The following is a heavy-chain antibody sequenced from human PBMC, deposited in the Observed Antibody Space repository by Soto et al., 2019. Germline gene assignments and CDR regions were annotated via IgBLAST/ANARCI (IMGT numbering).Heavy chain of an antibody. J-gene: IGHJ6*02. Sequence: GGSLRLSCAASGFTFSSYAMSWVRQAPGKGLEWVSAISGSGGSTYYADSVKGRFTISRDNSKNTLYLQMNSLRAEDTAVYYCAKRSRADYGNPHNDYCGMDSWGQETTVTISS. CDR2: ISGSGGST. CDR3: AKRSRADYGNPHNDYCGMDS. V-gene: IGHV3-23*01. D-gene: IGHD4-4*01. CDR1: GFTFSSYA.